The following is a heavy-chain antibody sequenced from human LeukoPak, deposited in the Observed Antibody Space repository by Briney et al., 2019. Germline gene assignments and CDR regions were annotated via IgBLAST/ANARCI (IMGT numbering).Heavy chain of an antibody. V-gene: IGHV1-69*04. CDR3: ARDILTGQLPRNFDY. J-gene: IGHJ4*02. CDR2: IIPILGIA. CDR1: GGTFSSYA. D-gene: IGHD3-9*01. Sequence: KPGASVKVSCKASGGTFSSYAINWVRQAPGQGLEWMGRIIPILGIANYAQKFQGRVTITADRSTSTAYMELSSLRSEDTAVYYCARDILTGQLPRNFDYWGQGTLVTVSS.